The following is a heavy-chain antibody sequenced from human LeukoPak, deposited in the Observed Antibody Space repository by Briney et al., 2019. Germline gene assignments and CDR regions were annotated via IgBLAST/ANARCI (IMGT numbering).Heavy chain of an antibody. CDR2: ISYDGSNK. V-gene: IGHV3-30-3*01. CDR1: RFTFSSYA. Sequence: GGSLRLSCSASRFTFSSYAMHWVRQAPGKGLEWVAVISYDGSNKYYADSVKGRFTISRDNSKNTLYLQMNSLRAEDTAVYYCARDRVGATDYFDYWGQGILVTVSS. J-gene: IGHJ4*02. CDR3: ARDRVGATDYFDY. D-gene: IGHD1-26*01.